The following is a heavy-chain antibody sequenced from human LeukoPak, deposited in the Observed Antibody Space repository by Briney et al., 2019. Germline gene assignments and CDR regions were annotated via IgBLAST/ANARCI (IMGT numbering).Heavy chain of an antibody. Sequence: SGPTLVKPTQTLTLTCTFSGFSLSTRGVGVGWIRQPPGKALEWLALIYWNDDKRYSPSLKSRLTITKDTSKNQVVLTMTNMDPVDTATYYCAHKRRPEMGFDYWGQGTLVTVSS. D-gene: IGHD5-24*01. CDR2: IYWNDDK. CDR3: AHKRRPEMGFDY. CDR1: GFSLSTRGVG. V-gene: IGHV2-5*01. J-gene: IGHJ4*02.